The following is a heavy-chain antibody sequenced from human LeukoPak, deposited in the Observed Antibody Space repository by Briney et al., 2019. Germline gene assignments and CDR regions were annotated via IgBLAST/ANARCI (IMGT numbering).Heavy chain of an antibody. J-gene: IGHJ3*01. V-gene: IGHV4-34*01. D-gene: IGHD3-10*01. CDR1: GGSFSGYY. CDR2: INHSGST. CDR3: AKPSNYYGSATDAFDF. Sequence: SSETLSLTCAVYGGSFSGYYWSWIRQPPGKGLEWIGEINHSGSTNYNPSLKSRVTISVDTSKNQFSLKLSSVTAADTAVYYCAKPSNYYGSATDAFDFWGQGTMVTVSS.